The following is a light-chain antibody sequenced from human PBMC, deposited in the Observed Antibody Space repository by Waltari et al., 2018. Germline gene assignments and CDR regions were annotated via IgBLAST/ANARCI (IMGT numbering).Light chain of an antibody. Sequence: DIQMTQSPSSLSASVGDRVTITCQASQDIVNFLNWYQQKPGKAPKLLIYGASNLQTGVPSRFSGSGSGTYFTFTISSLQPEDFATYYCQQYYSYPPVTFGGGTKVEIK. J-gene: IGKJ4*01. CDR2: GAS. CDR1: QDIVNF. V-gene: IGKV1-33*01. CDR3: QQYYSYPPVT.